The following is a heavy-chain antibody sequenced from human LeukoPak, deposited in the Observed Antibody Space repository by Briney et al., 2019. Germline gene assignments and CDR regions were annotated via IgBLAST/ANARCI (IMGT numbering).Heavy chain of an antibody. CDR3: ALVVQGVVRY. D-gene: IGHD3-10*01. Sequence: SQTLPLTCAISGDRVSSNSAAWNWISQSPPRGLAWLGRTYYRSKWYNDYAVSVKSRITINPDTSKNQFSLQLNSVTPDGTAVYYCALVVQGVVRYWGQGTLVTVSS. V-gene: IGHV6-1*01. CDR2: TYYRSKWYN. CDR1: GDRVSSNSAA. J-gene: IGHJ4*02.